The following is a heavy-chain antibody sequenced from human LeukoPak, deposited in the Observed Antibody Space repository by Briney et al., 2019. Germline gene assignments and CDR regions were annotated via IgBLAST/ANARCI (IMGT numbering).Heavy chain of an antibody. CDR2: INPNSGGT. V-gene: IGHV1-2*02. J-gene: IGHJ4*02. Sequence: ASVKVSCKASGYTFSGYYIHWVRQAPGQGLEWMGWINPNSGGTHYAQKFQGRVTMTRDTSISTAYMELSRLRSDDTAVFYCAISNSGYYYVAPFDYWGQGTVVTVSS. CDR1: GYTFSGYY. D-gene: IGHD3-22*01. CDR3: AISNSGYYYVAPFDY.